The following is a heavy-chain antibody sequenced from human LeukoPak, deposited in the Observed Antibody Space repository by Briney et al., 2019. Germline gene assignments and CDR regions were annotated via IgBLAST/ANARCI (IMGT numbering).Heavy chain of an antibody. J-gene: IGHJ6*02. CDR3: ARYGVVVAAPYYGMDV. Sequence: GGSLRLSCAASGFTFSSYSMNWVRQAPGKGLEWVSSISSSSSYIYYADSVKGRFTISRDNAKNSLYLQMNSPRAEDTAVYYCARYGVVVAAPYYGMDVWGQGTTVTVSS. CDR2: ISSSSSYI. V-gene: IGHV3-21*01. D-gene: IGHD2-15*01. CDR1: GFTFSSYS.